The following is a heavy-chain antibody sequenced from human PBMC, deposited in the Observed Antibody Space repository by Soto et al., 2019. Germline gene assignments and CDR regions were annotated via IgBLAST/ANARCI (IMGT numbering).Heavy chain of an antibody. J-gene: IGHJ6*02. D-gene: IGHD3-22*01. Sequence: EVQLVESGGALVQPGRSLRLSCAASGFTFDDYAMHWVRQVPGKGLQWVSGLSWKGVNIGYAASVKGRFTISRDNAKKALYLQMNGRSPDDTALYYWAASRAYDSSDYSGFHSGMDVWGLGTTVTVS. CDR1: GFTFDDYA. CDR3: AASRAYDSSDYSGFHSGMDV. V-gene: IGHV3-9*01. CDR2: LSWKGVNI.